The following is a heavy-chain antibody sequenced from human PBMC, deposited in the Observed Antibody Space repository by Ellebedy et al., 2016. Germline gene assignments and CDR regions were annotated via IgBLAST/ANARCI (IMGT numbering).Heavy chain of an antibody. J-gene: IGHJ3*01. Sequence: GGSLRLSXAASGFTSRDYWMTWLRQVPGKGLEWVANINQDVSARNYLDSVKGRFTISRDDAKNLLYLQMNSLRAEDTGLYYCARVLYGHDSYALDLWGRGTVVTVSS. V-gene: IGHV3-7*01. CDR1: GFTSRDYW. D-gene: IGHD2-8*01. CDR3: ARVLYGHDSYALDL. CDR2: INQDVSAR.